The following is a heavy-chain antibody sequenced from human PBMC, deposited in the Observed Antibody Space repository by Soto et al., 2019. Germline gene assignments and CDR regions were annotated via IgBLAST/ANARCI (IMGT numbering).Heavy chain of an antibody. V-gene: IGHV3-33*01. CDR3: ARDPSIAAAYYFDY. D-gene: IGHD6-13*01. J-gene: IGHJ4*02. CDR1: GFTFSSYG. CDR2: IWYDGSNK. Sequence: QVQLVESGGGVVQPGRSLRLSCAASGFTFSSYGMHWVRQAPGKGLEWVAVIWYDGSNKYYADSVKGRFTISRDNSKNTLYLQMNSLRAEDTAVYYCARDPSIAAAYYFDYWCQGTLVTVSS.